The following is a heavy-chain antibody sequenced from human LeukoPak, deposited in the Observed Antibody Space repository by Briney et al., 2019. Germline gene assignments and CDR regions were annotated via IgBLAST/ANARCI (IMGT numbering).Heavy chain of an antibody. D-gene: IGHD1-26*01. CDR3: TRDDFSGSYCD. V-gene: IGHV3-7*01. J-gene: IGHJ4*02. CDR2: IKGDGSET. CDR1: GFIFSNNW. Sequence: GGSLRLSCAASGFIFSNNWMSWVRQAPGKGLEWVANIKGDGSETYYVDSVKGRFTISRDNTRNSLYLQMNCLRADDTATYYCTRDDFSGSYCDWGQGTLVTVSS.